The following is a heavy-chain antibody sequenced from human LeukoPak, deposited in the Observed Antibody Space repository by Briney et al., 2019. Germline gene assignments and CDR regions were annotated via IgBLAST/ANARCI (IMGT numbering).Heavy chain of an antibody. CDR3: ARGALRYYYYYGMDV. Sequence: PGGSLRLSCAASGFTFNNYALSWVRQAPGKGLEWVSTISGNGGSTYYADSVKGRFTISRDNSKNTLYLQMNSLRAEDTAVYYCARGALRYYYYYGMDVWGQGTTVTVSS. CDR2: ISGNGGST. CDR1: GFTFNNYA. D-gene: IGHD4-17*01. V-gene: IGHV3-23*01. J-gene: IGHJ6*02.